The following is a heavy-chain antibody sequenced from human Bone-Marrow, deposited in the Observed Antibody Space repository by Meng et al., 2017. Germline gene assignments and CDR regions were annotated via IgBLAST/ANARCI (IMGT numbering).Heavy chain of an antibody. Sequence: QVQLQESGPGLGKPSGTLSLTCTVSGGSISGSSWLTWVRQPPGKGLDWIGEIYHTGSTNYNPSLKSRVTISVDKSKNQFSLKLSSVTAADTAVYYCARGYCSTTNCNWFDPWGQGTLVTVSS. V-gene: IGHV4-4*02. D-gene: IGHD2-2*01. CDR2: IYHTGST. J-gene: IGHJ5*02. CDR3: ARGYCSTTNCNWFDP. CDR1: GGSISGSSW.